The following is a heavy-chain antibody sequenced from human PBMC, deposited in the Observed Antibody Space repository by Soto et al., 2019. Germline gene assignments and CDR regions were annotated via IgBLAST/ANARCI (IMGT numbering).Heavy chain of an antibody. CDR1: GYIFTDYA. J-gene: IGHJ6*03. Sequence: ASVKVSCKASGYIFTDYAMHWVRQAPGQRLERMGWINAGNGHTKYLEKFQGRVTITRDTSASTAYMALSSLSSEDTAVYYCARGGYGYGYYYYMDVWGKGTTVTVSS. CDR3: ARGGYGYGYYYYMDV. D-gene: IGHD5-18*01. V-gene: IGHV1-3*01. CDR2: INAGNGHT.